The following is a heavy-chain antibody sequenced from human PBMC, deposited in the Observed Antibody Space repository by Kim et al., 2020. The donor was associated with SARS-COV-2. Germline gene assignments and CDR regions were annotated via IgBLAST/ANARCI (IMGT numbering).Heavy chain of an antibody. CDR2: ISYDGSNK. CDR1: GFTFSSYG. CDR3: ARGYYYGSGYFDY. Sequence: GGSLRLSCAASGFTFSSYGMHWVRQAPGKGLEWVAVISYDGSNKYYADSVKGRFTIPRDNSKNTRHLQMNSLRAEDTAVYYCARGYYYGSGYFDYWGQGT. V-gene: IGHV3-33*05. D-gene: IGHD3-10*01. J-gene: IGHJ4*02.